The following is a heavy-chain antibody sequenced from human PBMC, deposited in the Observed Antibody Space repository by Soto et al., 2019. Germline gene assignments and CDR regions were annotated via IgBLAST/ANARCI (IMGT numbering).Heavy chain of an antibody. D-gene: IGHD6-19*01. J-gene: IGHJ3*02. CDR2: INPNGGST. CDR1: GYMFRSYG. V-gene: IGHV1-46*01. CDR3: AREKWLVRRNDPFDI. Sequence: ASVKVSCKASGYMFRSYGISWVRQAPGKGLEWMGIINPNGGSTTYAQKFQGRVTLTRDTSTNTVNMELSSLRSEDTAVYYCAREKWLVRRNDPFDIWGQGTMVTVSS.